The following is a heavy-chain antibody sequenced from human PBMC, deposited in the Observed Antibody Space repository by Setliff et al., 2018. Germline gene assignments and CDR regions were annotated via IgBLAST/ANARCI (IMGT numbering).Heavy chain of an antibody. CDR1: GYTFNNYG. J-gene: IGHJ4*02. D-gene: IGHD3-10*01. V-gene: IGHV1-18*01. Sequence: VKVSCKASGYTFNNYGAAWVRQAPGQGLDWMGWVTIYNGNTKYAQNLQGRLTLSTDRSTSTVYMELGSLTTDDTAIYYCARVESMVRGKNILRHFDYWGQGTQVTVSS. CDR2: VTIYNGNT. CDR3: ARVESMVRGKNILRHFDY.